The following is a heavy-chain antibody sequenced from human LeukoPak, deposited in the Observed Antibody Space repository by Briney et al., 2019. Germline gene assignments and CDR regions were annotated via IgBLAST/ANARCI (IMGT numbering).Heavy chain of an antibody. D-gene: IGHD2-2*01. CDR1: GYTFLDYY. V-gene: IGHV1-69-2*01. CDR3: ATAIPYG. Sequence: GASVKVSCKAAGYTFLDYYIQWIQQAPGKGLEWMGRLDPENGETIYAEKFRGRVTMTADTSIDTAYLELNNLRFEDTAVYYCATAIPYGWGQGTLVTVSS. J-gene: IGHJ4*02. CDR2: LDPENGET.